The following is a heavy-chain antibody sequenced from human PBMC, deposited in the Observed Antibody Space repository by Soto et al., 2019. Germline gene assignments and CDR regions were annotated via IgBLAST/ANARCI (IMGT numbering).Heavy chain of an antibody. CDR3: ARGGSSGWYGMDV. CDR2: IYYSGST. J-gene: IGHJ6*02. D-gene: IGHD6-19*01. Sequence: SETLSLTCTVSGGSISSSSYYWGWIRQPPGEGLEWIGSIYYSGSTYYNPSLKSRVTISVDTSKNQFSLKLSSVTAADTAVYYCARGGSSGWYGMDVWGQGTTVTVSS. CDR1: GGSISSSSYY. V-gene: IGHV4-39*01.